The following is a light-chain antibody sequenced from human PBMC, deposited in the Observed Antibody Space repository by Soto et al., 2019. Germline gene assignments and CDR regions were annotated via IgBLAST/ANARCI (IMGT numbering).Light chain of an antibody. J-gene: IGKJ4*01. CDR3: QQYNNWPPLT. V-gene: IGKV3-15*01. CDR2: GAS. CDR1: QSVSSN. Sequence: EIVMTQSPATLSVSPGERATLSCRASQSVSSNLAWYQQKPCQAPRLLIYGASTRATGIPARFSGSGSGTEFTLTISGLQSEDFAVYYCQQYNNWPPLTFGGGTKVEIK.